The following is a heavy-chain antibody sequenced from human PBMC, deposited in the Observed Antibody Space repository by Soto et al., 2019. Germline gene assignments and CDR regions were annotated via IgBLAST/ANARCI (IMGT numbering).Heavy chain of an antibody. D-gene: IGHD3-22*01. J-gene: IGHJ4*02. CDR2: ISYDGSNK. CDR3: ASVCYYDSSGYCLDY. V-gene: IGHV3-30*03. Sequence: SLRLSCAASGFTFSSYGMHWVRQAPGKGLEWVAVISYDGSNKYYADSVKGRFTISRDNSKNTLYLQMNSLRAEDTAVYYCASVCYYDSSGYCLDYWGQGTLVTVSS. CDR1: GFTFSSYG.